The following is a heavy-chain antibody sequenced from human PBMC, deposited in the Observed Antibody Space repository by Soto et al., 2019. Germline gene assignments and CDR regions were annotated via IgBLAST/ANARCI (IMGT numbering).Heavy chain of an antibody. D-gene: IGHD5-12*01. Sequence: GSLRLSCAASGFTFSDYYMSWIRQAPGKGLEWVSYISSSSSYTNYADSVKGRFTISRDNAKNSLYLQMNSLRAEDTAVYYCARVDIVATMPYYGMDVWGQGTTVTVSS. V-gene: IGHV3-11*06. CDR3: ARVDIVATMPYYGMDV. CDR2: ISSSSSYT. CDR1: GFTFSDYY. J-gene: IGHJ6*02.